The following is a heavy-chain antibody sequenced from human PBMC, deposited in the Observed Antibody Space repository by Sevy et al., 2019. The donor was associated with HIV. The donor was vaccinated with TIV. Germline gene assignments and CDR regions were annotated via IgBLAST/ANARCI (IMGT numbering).Heavy chain of an antibody. CDR2: FHEDGES. CDR1: GYTLSKLS. V-gene: IGHV1-24*01. Sequence: ASVKVSCKVSGYTLSKLSMHWVRQAPGKGLEWMGGFHEDGESMYAQKFHGRVTMTEDTSTDTAYMELSSLRSEDTAVDYCATDIVVGRDYWGQGTLVTVSS. D-gene: IGHD2-2*01. CDR3: ATDIVVGRDY. J-gene: IGHJ4*02.